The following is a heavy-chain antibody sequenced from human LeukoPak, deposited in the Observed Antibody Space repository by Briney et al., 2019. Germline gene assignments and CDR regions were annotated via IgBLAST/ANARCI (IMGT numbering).Heavy chain of an antibody. CDR2: MNPNSGNT. V-gene: IGHV1-8*01. J-gene: IGHJ4*02. D-gene: IGHD6-13*01. CDR1: GYTFTSYD. CDR3: ARGGDVSIAAAHDY. Sequence: ASVKVSCKASGYTFTSYDINWVRQATGQGHEWMGWMNPNSGNTGYAQKFQGRVTMTRNTSISTAYMELSSLRSEDTAVYYCARGGDVSIAAAHDYWGQGTLVTVSS.